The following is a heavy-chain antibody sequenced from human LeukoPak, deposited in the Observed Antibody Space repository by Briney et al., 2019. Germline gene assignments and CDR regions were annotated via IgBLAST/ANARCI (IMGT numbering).Heavy chain of an antibody. CDR2: VTGRDGSR. Sequence: GGSLRLSCGASGFTFTNYAMSWVRQAPGKGLEWVSHVTGRDGSRYYADSVKGRFTISRDNSKNTLYLQMNRLRAEDTAVYYCAKADYDFWSASTHFDYWGQGALVTVSS. J-gene: IGHJ4*02. D-gene: IGHD3-3*01. CDR3: AKADYDFWSASTHFDY. CDR1: GFTFTNYA. V-gene: IGHV3-23*01.